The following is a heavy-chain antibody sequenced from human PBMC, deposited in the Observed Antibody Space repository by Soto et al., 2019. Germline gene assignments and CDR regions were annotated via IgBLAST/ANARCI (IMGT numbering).Heavy chain of an antibody. D-gene: IGHD4-17*01. J-gene: IGHJ4*02. CDR1: GFSFGSYA. CDR2: ISSGSETT. Sequence: GGSLRLSCAASGFSFGSYAMSWVRQAPGKGLEWVSLISSGSETTYYTDSVKGRFTISRDNSENTLYLQMHSLRAEDTAVYYCAKSPRYGEHFDYWGQGSLVNVSS. CDR3: AKSPRYGEHFDY. V-gene: IGHV3-23*01.